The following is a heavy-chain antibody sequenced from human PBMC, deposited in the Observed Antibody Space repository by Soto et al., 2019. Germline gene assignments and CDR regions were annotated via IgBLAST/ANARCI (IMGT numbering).Heavy chain of an antibody. CDR2: VFYSGAT. Sequence: LSLTCNVSGGPIKTGDYYWNWIRQPPGKGLEWIGYVFYSGATNYRPSLKSRAAISMDTSKNQFSLSLTSVTAADTAVYYCARAGFSYGHLLFWGQGIRVTVSS. D-gene: IGHD3-10*01. CDR1: GGPIKTGDYY. V-gene: IGHV4-30-4*01. J-gene: IGHJ4*02. CDR3: ARAGFSYGHLLF.